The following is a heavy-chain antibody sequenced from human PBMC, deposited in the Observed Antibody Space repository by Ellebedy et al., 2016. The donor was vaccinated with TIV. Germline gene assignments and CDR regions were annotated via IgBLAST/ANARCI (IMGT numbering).Heavy chain of an antibody. CDR3: ARMYNWNDADMDV. J-gene: IGHJ6*02. CDR1: GGSISSSSYY. Sequence: SETLSLTXTVSGGSISSSSYYWGWIRQPPGKGLEWIGSIYYSGSTYYNPSLKSRVTISVDTSKNQFSLKLSSVTAADTAVYYCARMYNWNDADMDVWGQGTTVTVSS. CDR2: IYYSGST. D-gene: IGHD1-20*01. V-gene: IGHV4-39*01.